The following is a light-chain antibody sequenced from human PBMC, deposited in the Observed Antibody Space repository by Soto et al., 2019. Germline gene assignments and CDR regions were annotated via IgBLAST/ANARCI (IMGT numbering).Light chain of an antibody. J-gene: IGLJ1*01. V-gene: IGLV1-47*01. CDR2: RNN. CDR1: SSNIGGYD. CDR3: AVWDASLSGHV. Sequence: QLVLTQPPSASGTPGQTVTISCSGSSSNIGGYDVHWYQHLPGTAPKVLIHRNNQRPSGVPDRFSGSKSGTSASLAISGLRSEDEADYYCAVWDASLSGHVFGTGTKVTVL.